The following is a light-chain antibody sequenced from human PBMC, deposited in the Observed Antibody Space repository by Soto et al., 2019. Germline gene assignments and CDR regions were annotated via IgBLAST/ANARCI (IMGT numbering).Light chain of an antibody. J-gene: IGKJ1*01. CDR2: GAS. CDR1: QSVGSVY. Sequence: DIVLTQSPGTLSLSPGERATLSCRASQSVGSVYLAWYQQKPGQAPRLLIHGASSRATGIPDRFSGSGSGTDFTLTISRLEPEDFAVYYCQQYGSSPRTFGQGTKVEIK. CDR3: QQYGSSPRT. V-gene: IGKV3-20*01.